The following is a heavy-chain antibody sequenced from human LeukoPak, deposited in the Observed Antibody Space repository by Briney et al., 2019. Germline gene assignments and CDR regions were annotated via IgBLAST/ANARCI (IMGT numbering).Heavy chain of an antibody. Sequence: ASVKVSCKASGYTFTSYYMPWVRQAPGQGLEWMGIINPSGGSTSYAQKFQGRVTMTRDMSTSTVYMELSSLRYEDTAVYYCARATGYSSSWAPFEYWGQGILVTVSS. CDR1: GYTFTSYY. CDR3: ARATGYSSSWAPFEY. J-gene: IGHJ4*02. CDR2: INPSGGST. V-gene: IGHV1-46*01. D-gene: IGHD6-13*01.